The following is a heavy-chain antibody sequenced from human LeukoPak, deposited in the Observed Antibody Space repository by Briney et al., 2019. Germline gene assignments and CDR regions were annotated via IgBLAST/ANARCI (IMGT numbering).Heavy chain of an antibody. Sequence: GGSLRLSCAASGFTFSSYSMNWVRQAPAKGLESVSSISSSSSYIYYADSVKGRFTISRDNAKNSLYLQMNSLRAEDTAVYYCARDQGGSSSPFDYWGQGTLVTVSS. CDR2: ISSSSSYI. D-gene: IGHD6-6*01. J-gene: IGHJ4*02. CDR1: GFTFSSYS. CDR3: ARDQGGSSSPFDY. V-gene: IGHV3-21*01.